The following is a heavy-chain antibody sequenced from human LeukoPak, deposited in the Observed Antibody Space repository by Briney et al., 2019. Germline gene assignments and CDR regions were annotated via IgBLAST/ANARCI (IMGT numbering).Heavy chain of an antibody. D-gene: IGHD3-3*01. CDR2: IYPDDSDT. J-gene: IGHJ6*03. V-gene: IGHV5-51*01. CDR3: ARSRFGGYDMPSHYYYHYMDV. Sequence: GESLKISCQGSGYRFTNYWIAWVRQMPGKGLEWMGIIYPDDSDTRYSPSFQGQVTISADKSISTAYLQWDSLKASDTAMYYCARSRFGGYDMPSHYYYHYMDVWGKGTTVTVSS. CDR1: GYRFTNYW.